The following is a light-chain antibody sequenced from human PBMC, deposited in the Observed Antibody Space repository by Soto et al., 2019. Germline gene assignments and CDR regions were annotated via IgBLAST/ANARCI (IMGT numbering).Light chain of an antibody. CDR2: DAS. Sequence: IQLAQSSSSLSASVLVRVTITCRASQGISSFLAWYQQKPGKAPNLLIYDASTLQTGVPSRFSGGGSGTDFTLTIDNLQPEDFATSYCQQVDAYPSTFGGGTKVDIK. CDR1: QGISSF. CDR3: QQVDAYPST. V-gene: IGKV1-9*01. J-gene: IGKJ4*01.